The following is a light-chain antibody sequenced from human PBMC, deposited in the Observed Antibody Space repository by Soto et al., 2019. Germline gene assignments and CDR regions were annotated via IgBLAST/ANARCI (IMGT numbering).Light chain of an antibody. Sequence: QSALTQPASVSGSPGRSITISCTGTSSDVGDYNYVSWYQQHPGKAPKLMIYDVSNRPSGVSNRFSGSKSGNTASLTISGLQAEDEADYYCSSYTRSSALYVVFGGGTQLTVL. CDR2: DVS. CDR3: SSYTRSSALYVV. V-gene: IGLV2-14*01. J-gene: IGLJ2*01. CDR1: SSDVGDYNY.